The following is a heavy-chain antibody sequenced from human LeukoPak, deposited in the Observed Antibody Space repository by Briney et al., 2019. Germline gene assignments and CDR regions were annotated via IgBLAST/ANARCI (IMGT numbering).Heavy chain of an antibody. CDR1: GLSFRSYG. CDR2: IYYDGSNK. V-gene: IGHV3-33*01. CDR3: ATDRQLQYFDH. Sequence: SGGSLRLSCAASGLSFRSYGMHWVRQAPGKGLEWVATIYYDGSNKYYTDSVKGRFTISRDNSKNTLFLQMNSLRAEDTAVYYCATDRQLQYFDHWGQGTLVTVSS. D-gene: IGHD4-11*01. J-gene: IGHJ4*02.